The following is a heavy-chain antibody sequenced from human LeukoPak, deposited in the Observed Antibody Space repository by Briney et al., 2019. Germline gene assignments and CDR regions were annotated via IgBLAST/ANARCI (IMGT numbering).Heavy chain of an antibody. CDR1: EFSFSSYG. V-gene: IGHV3-33*01. CDR2: LCYDGTNK. J-gene: IGHJ4*02. D-gene: IGHD3-10*01. CDR3: ASILRSSSGYYFDY. Sequence: GGSLRLSCAASEFSFSSYGMHWVRRAPGKGLQWVASLCYDGTNKYHADSVKGRFTISRDNSKNTLYLQVNSLRAEDTAVYYCASILRSSSGYYFDYWGQGTLVTVSS.